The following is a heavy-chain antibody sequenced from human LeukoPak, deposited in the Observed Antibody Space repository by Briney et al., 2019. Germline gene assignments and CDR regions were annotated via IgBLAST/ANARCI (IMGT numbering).Heavy chain of an antibody. CDR3: ARERRVVVAATRADAFDI. D-gene: IGHD2-15*01. CDR2: ISSSSSYI. V-gene: IGHV3-21*01. CDR1: GFTFSSYN. J-gene: IGHJ3*02. Sequence: GGSLRLSCAASGFTFSSYNMNWVRQAPGKGLEWVSSISSSSSYIYYADSVKGRFTISRDHSKNTLYLQMNSLRAEDTAVYYCARERRVVVAATRADAFDIWGQGTMVTVSS.